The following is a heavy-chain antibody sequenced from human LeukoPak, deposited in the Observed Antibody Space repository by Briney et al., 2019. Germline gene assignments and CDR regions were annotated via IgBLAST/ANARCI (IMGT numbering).Heavy chain of an antibody. Sequence: GGSLRLSCAASGFTFSSYGMHWVRQAPGKGLEWVAVISYDGSNKYYADSVKGRFTISRDNSKNTLYLQMNSLRAEDTAVYYCVRERRYYYYMDVWGKGTTVTISS. J-gene: IGHJ6*03. CDR1: GFTFSSYG. CDR2: ISYDGSNK. CDR3: VRERRYYYYMDV. V-gene: IGHV3-30*03.